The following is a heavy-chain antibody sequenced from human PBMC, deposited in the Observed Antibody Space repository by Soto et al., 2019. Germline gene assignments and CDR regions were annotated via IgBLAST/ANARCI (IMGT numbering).Heavy chain of an antibody. CDR2: INHSGST. CDR3: ARGKKIPTLLARIVVVPAAPRRLDY. CDR1: GGSFSGYY. J-gene: IGHJ4*02. D-gene: IGHD2-2*01. Sequence: KSSETLSLTCAVYGGSFSGYYWSWIRQPPGKGLEWIGEINHSGSTNYNPSLKSRVTISVDTSKNQFSLKLSSVTAADTAVYYCARGKKIPTLLARIVVVPAAPRRLDYWGQGTLVTVSS. V-gene: IGHV4-34*01.